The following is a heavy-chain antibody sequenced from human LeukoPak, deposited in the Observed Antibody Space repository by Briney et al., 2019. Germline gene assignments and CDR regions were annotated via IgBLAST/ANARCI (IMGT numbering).Heavy chain of an antibody. CDR1: GFTFSSFW. Sequence: GGSLRLSCAASGFTFSSFWMSWVRQGPGKGLEWVANIKQDGSEKYYVDSVKGRFTISRDNAKNSLYLQMNSLRAEDTAVYYCARDTEMLYYDANGYHAWGQGTMVTVSS. J-gene: IGHJ3*01. V-gene: IGHV3-7*01. CDR2: IKQDGSEK. D-gene: IGHD3-22*01. CDR3: ARDTEMLYYDANGYHA.